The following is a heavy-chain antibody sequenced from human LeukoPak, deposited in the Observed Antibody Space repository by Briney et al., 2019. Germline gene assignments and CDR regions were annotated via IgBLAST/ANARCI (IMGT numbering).Heavy chain of an antibody. D-gene: IGHD6-13*01. CDR1: GFTFSSYS. Sequence: GGSLRLSCAASGFTFSSYSMNWVRQAPGKGLEWVSVIYSGGSTYYADSVKCRFPIPRDNSKNTLYLQMNSLRAEDTAVYYCARLEQQLALVFDYWGQGTLVTVSS. V-gene: IGHV3-66*01. CDR2: IYSGGST. J-gene: IGHJ4*02. CDR3: ARLEQQLALVFDY.